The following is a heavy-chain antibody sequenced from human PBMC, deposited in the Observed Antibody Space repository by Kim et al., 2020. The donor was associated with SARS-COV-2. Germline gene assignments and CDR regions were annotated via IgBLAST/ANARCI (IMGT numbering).Heavy chain of an antibody. CDR3: ARVTGHYYGSGSYYTYFDY. Sequence: SETLSLTCTVSGGSISSYYWSWIRQPPGKGLEWIGYIYYSGSTNYNPSLKSRVTISVDTSKNQFSLKLSSVTAADTAVYYCARVTGHYYGSGSYYTYFDYWGQGTLVTVSS. CDR1: GGSISSYY. D-gene: IGHD3-10*01. V-gene: IGHV4-59*01. CDR2: IYYSGST. J-gene: IGHJ4*02.